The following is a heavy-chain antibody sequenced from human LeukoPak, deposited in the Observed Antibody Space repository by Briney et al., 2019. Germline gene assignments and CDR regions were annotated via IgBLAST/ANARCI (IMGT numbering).Heavy chain of an antibody. V-gene: IGHV4-59*01. J-gene: IGHJ4*02. CDR1: SGSISGYH. CDR2: VYYSGYS. Sequence: PSETLSLTCTVSSGSISGYHWSWIRQPPGKGLEWIGYVYYSGYSDYDPSLKSRVSMSVDTSNNQFSLRLSSVTAADTAVYYCGRMGVTSGASANPDYWGRGTLVTVSS. CDR3: GRMGVTSGASANPDY. D-gene: IGHD1-1*01.